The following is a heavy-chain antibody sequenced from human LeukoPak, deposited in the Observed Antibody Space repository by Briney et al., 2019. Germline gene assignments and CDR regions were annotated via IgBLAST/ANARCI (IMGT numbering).Heavy chain of an antibody. J-gene: IGHJ3*02. Sequence: GGSLRLSCAASGFTFSSYGMHWVRQAPGKGLEWVAVIWYDGSNKYYAASVKGRFTISRDNSKNTLYLQMNSLRAEDTAVYYCARSQQLGAFDIWGQGTMVTVSS. D-gene: IGHD6-13*01. V-gene: IGHV3-33*01. CDR1: GFTFSSYG. CDR2: IWYDGSNK. CDR3: ARSQQLGAFDI.